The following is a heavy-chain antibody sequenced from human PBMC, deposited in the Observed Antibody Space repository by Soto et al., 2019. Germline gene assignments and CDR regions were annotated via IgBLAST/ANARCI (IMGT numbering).Heavy chain of an antibody. J-gene: IGHJ4*02. CDR3: ATSASSDH. Sequence: GGSLRLSCVSSGFLFDTYGMHWVRQTPGKGLEWVAIISYDGSHKEYADSVKGRFAISRDNSENTLYLQVNNLGVEDTALYYCATSASSDHWGQGTQVTVSS. D-gene: IGHD1-26*01. CDR2: ISYDGSHK. CDR1: GFLFDTYG. V-gene: IGHV3-30*03.